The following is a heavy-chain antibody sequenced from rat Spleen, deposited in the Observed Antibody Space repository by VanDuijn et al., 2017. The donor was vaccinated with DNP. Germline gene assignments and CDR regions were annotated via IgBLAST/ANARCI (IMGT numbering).Heavy chain of an antibody. CDR2: ITTSSGRT. D-gene: IGHD1-1*01. V-gene: IGHV5-31*01. CDR1: GLTFNNYW. J-gene: IGHJ3*01. Sequence: EVQLVESGGDLVQPGRSLALSCVASGLTFNNYWMTWFRQVPGKGLEWVASITTSSGRTFYPDSVKGRFTMSRDNAKNTLYLQMNSLRSEDTATYHCAIYFHSGDNWFGYWGQGTLVTVSS. CDR3: AIYFHSGDNWFGY.